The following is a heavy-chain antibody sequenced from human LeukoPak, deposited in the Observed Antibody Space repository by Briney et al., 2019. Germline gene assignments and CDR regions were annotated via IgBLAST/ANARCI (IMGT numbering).Heavy chain of an antibody. V-gene: IGHV1-8*03. J-gene: IGHJ4*02. D-gene: IGHD5-24*01. Sequence: ASVKVSCKASGGTFTSYDINWVRQATGQGLEWMGWMNPNSGNTGYAQKFQGRVTITRNTSISTAYMELSSLRSEDTAVYYCARAGLDKRWLTGRYFDYWGQGTLVTVSS. CDR1: GGTFTSYD. CDR2: MNPNSGNT. CDR3: ARAGLDKRWLTGRYFDY.